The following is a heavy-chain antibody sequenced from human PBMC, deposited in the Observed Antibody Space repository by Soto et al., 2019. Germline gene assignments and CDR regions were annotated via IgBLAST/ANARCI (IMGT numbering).Heavy chain of an antibody. CDR1: GFSVSNNY. V-gene: IGHV3-53*02. J-gene: IGHJ5*02. D-gene: IGHD6-19*01. CDR2: IHAGGST. Sequence: EVQLVETGGGLIQPGGSLRLSCAASGFSVSNNYMSWVRQAPGKGLEWVSIIHAGGSTYYADSVKGRFTISRDNSKNTVSLHMNGLRDEDTAMYYCASLAVAEGFDPWGQGTVVTVSS. CDR3: ASLAVAEGFDP.